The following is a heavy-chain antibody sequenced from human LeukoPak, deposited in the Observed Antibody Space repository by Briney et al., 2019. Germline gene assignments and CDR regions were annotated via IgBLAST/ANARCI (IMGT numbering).Heavy chain of an antibody. CDR1: GGTFSSYA. CDR3: ASSKDDAFDI. V-gene: IGHV1-8*02. Sequence: GSPVKVSCKASGGTFSSYAINWVRQATGQGLEWMGWMNPNSGNTGYAQKFQGRVTMTRNTSISTAYMELSSLRSEDTAVYYCASSKDDAFDIWGQGTMVTVSS. D-gene: IGHD6-13*01. CDR2: MNPNSGNT. J-gene: IGHJ3*02.